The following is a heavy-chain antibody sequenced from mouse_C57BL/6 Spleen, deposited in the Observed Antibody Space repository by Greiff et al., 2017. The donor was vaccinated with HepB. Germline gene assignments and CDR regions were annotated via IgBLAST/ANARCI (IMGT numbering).Heavy chain of an antibody. J-gene: IGHJ2*01. CDR1: GFTFSDYG. V-gene: IGHV5-17*01. Sequence: DVMLVESGGGLVKPGGSLKLSCAASGFTFSDYGMHWVRQAPEKGLEWVAYISSGSSTIYYADTVKGRFTISRDNAKSTLFLQMTSLRSEDTAMYYCARHYYGSSYDYFDYWGQGTTLTVSS. D-gene: IGHD1-1*01. CDR2: ISSGSSTI. CDR3: ARHYYGSSYDYFDY.